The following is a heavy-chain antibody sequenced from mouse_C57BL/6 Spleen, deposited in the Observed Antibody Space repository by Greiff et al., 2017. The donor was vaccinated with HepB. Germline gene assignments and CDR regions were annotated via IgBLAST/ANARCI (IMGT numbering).Heavy chain of an antibody. CDR2: IYPGDGDT. CDR1: GYAFSSSW. Sequence: VQLQQSGPELVKPGASVKISCKASGYAFSSSWMNWVKQRPGKGLEWIGRIYPGDGDTNYNGKFKGKATLTADKSSSTAYMQLSSLTSEDSAVYFCAREVLRYAMDYWGQGTSVTVSS. J-gene: IGHJ4*01. V-gene: IGHV1-82*01. D-gene: IGHD1-1*01. CDR3: AREVLRYAMDY.